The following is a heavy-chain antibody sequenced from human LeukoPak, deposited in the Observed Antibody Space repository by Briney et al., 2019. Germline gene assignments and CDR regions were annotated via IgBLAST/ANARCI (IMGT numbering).Heavy chain of an antibody. CDR1: GFTFSSYA. D-gene: IGHD3-10*01. Sequence: GGSLRLSCAASGFTFSSYAMTWVRQAPGKGLEWVSVIDRGGSTFYADSVKGRFTIYRDNSKNTLYLQMNSLRAEDTAVYYCARVSLFPGAFDIWGQRTMVTVSS. V-gene: IGHV3-53*01. CDR3: ARVSLFPGAFDI. J-gene: IGHJ3*02. CDR2: IDRGGST.